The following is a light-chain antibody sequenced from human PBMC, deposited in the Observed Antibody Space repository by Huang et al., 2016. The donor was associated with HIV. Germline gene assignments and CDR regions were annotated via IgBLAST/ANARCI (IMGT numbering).Light chain of an antibody. J-gene: IGKJ2*03. CDR2: RAS. Sequence: EILLTQSPDTLSLSPGERATLCCRASQSVNNNYLAWYQQKPGQDPRLLIYRASTRATGIPDRFSGSGSGTDFTLTISRLEPDDFAVYYCQQFGSSPPYSFGQGTKLEIK. V-gene: IGKV3-20*01. CDR3: QQFGSSPPYS. CDR1: QSVNNNY.